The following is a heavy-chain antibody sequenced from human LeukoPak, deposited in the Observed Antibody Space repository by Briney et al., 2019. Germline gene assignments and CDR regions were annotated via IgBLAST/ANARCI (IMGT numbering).Heavy chain of an antibody. CDR3: AKGGSPSCYSSSGY. Sequence: PGRSLRLSCAASGFTFSTYDMSCVRQAPGKGLEWVSAICGSDGSRYYADSVKGRFTISRDNSKNTLYLQMNSLRGEDTAVYYCAKGGSPSCYSSSGYWGQGTLVTVSS. CDR2: ICGSDGSR. V-gene: IGHV3-23*01. CDR1: GFTFSTYD. J-gene: IGHJ4*02. D-gene: IGHD2-2*01.